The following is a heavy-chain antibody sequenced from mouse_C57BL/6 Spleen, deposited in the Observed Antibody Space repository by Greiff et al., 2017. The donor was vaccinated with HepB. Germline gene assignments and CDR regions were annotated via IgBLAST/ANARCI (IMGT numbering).Heavy chain of an antibody. Sequence: EVKLVESGGDLVKPGGSLKLSCAASGFTFSSYGMSWVRQTPDKRLEWVATISSGGSYTYYPDSVKGRVTISRDNAKNTLYLQLSSLKSEDTAMYYCARRGSNERAPFDYWGQGTTLTVSS. CDR3: ARRGSNERAPFDY. V-gene: IGHV5-6*02. CDR2: ISSGGSYT. D-gene: IGHD3-1*01. CDR1: GFTFSSYG. J-gene: IGHJ2*01.